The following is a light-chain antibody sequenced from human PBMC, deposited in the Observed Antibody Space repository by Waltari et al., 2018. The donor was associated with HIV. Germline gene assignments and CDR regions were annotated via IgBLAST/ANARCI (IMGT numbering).Light chain of an antibody. CDR1: SSDVGGYNF. Sequence: QSALTQPPSASGSPGQSVTISCTGTSSDVGGYNFVSWYQQHPGKAPKLMIFEVTKRPSGVPARFSGSKTGNTASLTVSGLQADDEGDYSCSSYAGGNNLVFGGGTKLTVL. V-gene: IGLV2-8*01. CDR3: SSYAGGNNLV. J-gene: IGLJ2*01. CDR2: EVT.